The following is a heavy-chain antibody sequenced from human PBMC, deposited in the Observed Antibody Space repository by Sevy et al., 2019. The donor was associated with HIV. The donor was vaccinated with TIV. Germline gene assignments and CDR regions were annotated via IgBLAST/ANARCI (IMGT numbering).Heavy chain of an antibody. J-gene: IGHJ5*02. CDR1: GGSISSYY. CDR2: IYYSGST. D-gene: IGHD3-10*01. V-gene: IGHV4-59*01. Sequence: SETLSLTCTVSGGSISSYYWSWIRQPPGKGLEWIGYIYYSGSTNYNPSLKSRVTISVDTSKNQFSLKLSSVTAADTAVYYCAGDYYGSGSYRWFDPWGQGTLVTVSS. CDR3: AGDYYGSGSYRWFDP.